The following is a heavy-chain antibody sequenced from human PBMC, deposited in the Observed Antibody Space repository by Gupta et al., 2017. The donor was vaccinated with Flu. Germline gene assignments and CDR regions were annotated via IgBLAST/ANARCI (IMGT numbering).Heavy chain of an antibody. CDR2: ISQDGSGR. Sequence: EAQLVESGGGLVQPGGALTLPCAASGFTFSSYWMSWVRQAPGKGLEWLANISQDGSGRYSVDSVKGRFTISRDNAKSSVYLQMSSLRAEDTAVYYCASPSLLTAWALDYWGRGTLVTVSS. CDR1: GFTFSSYW. CDR3: ASPSLLTAWALDY. J-gene: IGHJ4*02. V-gene: IGHV3-7*01.